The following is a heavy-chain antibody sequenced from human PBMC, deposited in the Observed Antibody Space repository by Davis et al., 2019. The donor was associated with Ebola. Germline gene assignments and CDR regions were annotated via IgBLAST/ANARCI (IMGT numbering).Heavy chain of an antibody. CDR2: IITIFDTA. D-gene: IGHD6-13*01. V-gene: IGHV1-69*06. Sequence: SVKVSCKASGGTFSSYAISWVRQAPGQGLEWMGGIITIFDTANYAQTFQGRVTITADKSTSTAYMELSSLRSEDTAVYYCARDRYSSSWYYYGMDVWGQGTTVTVSS. CDR1: GGTFSSYA. J-gene: IGHJ6*02. CDR3: ARDRYSSSWYYYGMDV.